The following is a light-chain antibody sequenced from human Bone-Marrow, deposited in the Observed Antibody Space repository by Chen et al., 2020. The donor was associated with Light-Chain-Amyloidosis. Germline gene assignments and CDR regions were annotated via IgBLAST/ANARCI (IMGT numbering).Light chain of an antibody. Sequence: SYVLTQPSSVSVAPGQTATIACGGNNIGSTSVHWYQQTPGQAPLLVVYDDSDRPSWIPERLSGSNSGKTATLTISRVEAGDEADYYCQVWDRSSDRPVFGGGTKLTVL. V-gene: IGLV3-21*02. CDR1: NIGSTS. CDR2: DDS. J-gene: IGLJ3*02. CDR3: QVWDRSSDRPV.